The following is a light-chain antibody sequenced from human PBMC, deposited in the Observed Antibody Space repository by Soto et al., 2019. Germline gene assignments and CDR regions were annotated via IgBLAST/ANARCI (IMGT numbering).Light chain of an antibody. V-gene: IGKV3-15*01. Sequence: EIALTQSPPTLSLFPGATATLSWIASQFVGSIYIAWYQQKPGQAPRLLIHGATTRATGIPARFSGSGSGTEFTLTISSLQSEDFAVYYCQQYNNWPRTFGQGTKVDIK. CDR3: QQYNNWPRT. CDR2: GAT. CDR1: QFVGSI. J-gene: IGKJ1*01.